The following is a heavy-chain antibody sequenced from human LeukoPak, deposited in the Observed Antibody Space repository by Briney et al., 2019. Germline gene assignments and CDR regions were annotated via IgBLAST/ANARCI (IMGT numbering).Heavy chain of an antibody. D-gene: IGHD5-18*01. J-gene: IGHJ4*02. CDR1: GFTFSSYA. CDR3: ARGVTAAFDY. CDR2: ISNDENNK. Sequence: GGSLRLSCAASGFTFSSYAMHWVRQAPGKGLEWVAAISNDENNKYYADSVKGRFAISRDNSKNTLYLQMNSLRPEDTAVYYCARGVTAAFDYWGQGTLVTVSS. V-gene: IGHV3-30*09.